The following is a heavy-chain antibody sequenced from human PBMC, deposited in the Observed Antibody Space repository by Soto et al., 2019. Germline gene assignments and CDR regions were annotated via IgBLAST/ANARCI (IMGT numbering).Heavy chain of an antibody. J-gene: IGHJ3*02. D-gene: IGHD6-13*01. Sequence: SETLSLTCTFSGGSISSYYWSWIRQPPGKGLEWIGYIYYSGSTNYNPSLKSRVTISVDTSKNQFSLKLSSVTAADTAVYYCARRAAADDAFDIWGQGTMVT. CDR1: GGSISSYY. CDR3: ARRAAADDAFDI. CDR2: IYYSGST. V-gene: IGHV4-59*08.